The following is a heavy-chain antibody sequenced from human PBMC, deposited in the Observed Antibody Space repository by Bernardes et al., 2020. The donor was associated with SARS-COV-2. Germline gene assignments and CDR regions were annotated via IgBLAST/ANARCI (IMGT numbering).Heavy chain of an antibody. CDR3: AKVIAAAGKGGVFDYYYGMDV. Sequence: LRLSFAASGFTFSIYAMSWVRQAPGKGLEWVSAISGRGGSTCYADSVRGRFTISRDNSKNTLYMQMNSLRAEDTAVYYCAKVIAAAGKGGVFDYYYGMDVWGQGTTVTVSS. CDR2: ISGRGGST. V-gene: IGHV3-23*01. CDR1: GFTFSIYA. D-gene: IGHD6-13*01. J-gene: IGHJ6*02.